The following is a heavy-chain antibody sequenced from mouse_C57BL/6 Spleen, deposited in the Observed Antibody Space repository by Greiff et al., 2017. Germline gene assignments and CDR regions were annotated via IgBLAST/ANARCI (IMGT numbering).Heavy chain of an antibody. CDR3: TAGLLRAMDY. J-gene: IGHJ4*01. CDR2: IRLKSDNYAT. Sequence: EVQLVESGGGLVQPGGSMKLSCVASGFTFSNYWMNWVRQSPEKGLEWVAQIRLKSDNYATHYAESVKGRFTISRDDSKSSVYLQMNNLRAEDTGIYYCTAGLLRAMDYWGQGTSVTVSS. D-gene: IGHD1-1*01. CDR1: GFTFSNYW. V-gene: IGHV6-3*01.